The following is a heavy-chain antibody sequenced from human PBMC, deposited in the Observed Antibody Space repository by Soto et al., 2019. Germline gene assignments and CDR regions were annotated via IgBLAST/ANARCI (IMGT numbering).Heavy chain of an antibody. CDR3: VKDDGDYSFDY. V-gene: IGHV3-7*03. Sequence: GVLRLSCAASGFTFSNYWMSWVRQAPGKGLEWVAKINQGGSEKWSADSVKGRFTISRDNAKNSLYLQLNSLGAEDTAVYYCVKDDGDYSFDYWGQGTLVTVSS. CDR1: GFTFSNYW. CDR2: INQGGSEK. J-gene: IGHJ4*02. D-gene: IGHD4-17*01.